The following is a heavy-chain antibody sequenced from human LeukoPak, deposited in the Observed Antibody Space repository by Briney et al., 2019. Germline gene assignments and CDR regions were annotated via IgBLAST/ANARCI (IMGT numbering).Heavy chain of an antibody. J-gene: IGHJ4*02. V-gene: IGHV3-21*01. CDR1: GFTFSSYS. Sequence: GGSLRLSCAASGFTFSSYSMNWVRQAPGKGLEWVSSISSSSSYIYYADSVKGRFTISRDNAKNSLYLQMNSLRAEDTAVYYCVLALTVTTLQPGYWGQGTLVTVSS. CDR3: VLALTVTTLQPGY. CDR2: ISSSSSYI. D-gene: IGHD4-17*01.